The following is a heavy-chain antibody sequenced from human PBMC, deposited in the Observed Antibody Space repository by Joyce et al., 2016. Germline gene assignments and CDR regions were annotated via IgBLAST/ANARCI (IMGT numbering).Heavy chain of an antibody. V-gene: IGHV1-18*01. CDR3: AREEAYSIGRENDY. CDR2: ISGNNGRV. D-gene: IGHD6-19*01. CDR1: GYSFTSYG. Sequence: QVQLVQSGAEVKKPGASVKVSCTASGYSFTSYGISWVRRAPGQGLEWMGWISGNNGRVKYAQKFQGRVTMNTDTSTSTAYMEVRSLGSDDTAVYYCAREEAYSIGRENDYWGQGTLVTVSS. J-gene: IGHJ4*02.